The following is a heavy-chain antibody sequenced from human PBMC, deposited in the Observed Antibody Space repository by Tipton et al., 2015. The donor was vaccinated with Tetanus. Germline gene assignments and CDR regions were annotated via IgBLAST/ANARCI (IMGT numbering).Heavy chain of an antibody. CDR1: GGSISSFNYY. D-gene: IGHD3-22*01. Sequence: TLSLTCTVSGGSISSFNYYWGWIRQPPGKGLEWIGSIYNTGNTYYNPSLGSRVTMSVDTSKIQFSLKVTSVTAADTAVYYCARLSSSANDAHGFDIWGQGTMVTVSS. CDR3: ARLSSSANDAHGFDI. J-gene: IGHJ3*02. V-gene: IGHV4-39*01. CDR2: IYNTGNT.